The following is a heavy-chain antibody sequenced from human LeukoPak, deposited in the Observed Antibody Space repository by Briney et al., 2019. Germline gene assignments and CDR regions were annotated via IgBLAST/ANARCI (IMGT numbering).Heavy chain of an antibody. V-gene: IGHV3-30*04. CDR2: ISYDGSDE. Sequence: GGSLRLSCVASGLAFSSYSMHWVRQAPGKGLEWVGVISYDGSDEYYTDSVKGRFTISRDNSKNTVYLQMNSLRADDTAIYYCARDFTPEWFDIHWGQGTLVTVS. CDR3: ARDFTPEWFDIH. D-gene: IGHD3-3*01. J-gene: IGHJ4*02. CDR1: GLAFSSYS.